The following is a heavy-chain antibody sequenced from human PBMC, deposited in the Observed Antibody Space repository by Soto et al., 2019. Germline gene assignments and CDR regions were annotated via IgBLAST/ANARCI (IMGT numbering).Heavy chain of an antibody. CDR3: TTGYSSGWYLVGF. D-gene: IGHD6-19*01. CDR2: IKSKTDGGTT. CDR1: SVSTAW. J-gene: IGHJ4*02. Sequence: SVSTAWMNWVRQAPGKGLEWVGRIKSKTDGGTTDYAAPVKGRFTISRDDSKNTLYLQMNSLKTEDTAVYYCTTGYSSGWYLVGFWGQGTLVTVSS. V-gene: IGHV3-15*07.